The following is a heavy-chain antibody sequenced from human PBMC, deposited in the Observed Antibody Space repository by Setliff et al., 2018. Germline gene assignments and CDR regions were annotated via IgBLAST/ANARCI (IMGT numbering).Heavy chain of an antibody. V-gene: IGHV4-34*01. CDR1: GGTFSDYY. D-gene: IGHD2-15*01. Sequence: PSETLSLTCAAYGGTFSDYYWTWIRQPPGKGLEWVGEINHRGSTNYNPSLKSRVTISVDTSKDQFSLKLISMTAADTAVYYCARASVVHAIAVGYWGQGTLVTVSS. CDR3: ARASVVHAIAVGY. CDR2: INHRGST. J-gene: IGHJ4*02.